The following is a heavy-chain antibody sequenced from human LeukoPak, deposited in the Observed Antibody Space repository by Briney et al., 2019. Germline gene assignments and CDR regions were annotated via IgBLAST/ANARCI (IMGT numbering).Heavy chain of an antibody. V-gene: IGHV1-69*05. J-gene: IGHJ5*02. CDR2: IVPMLGRS. CDR1: GGSFSSYG. D-gene: IGHD5-18*01. CDR3: AREDHTANNWFDP. Sequence: SVKVSCKASGGSFSSYGISWVRQAPGQGLEWMGGIVPMLGRSNYAQKFQGRVTISTDESTSTAYMEMSSLRSEDTAVYYCAREDHTANNWFDPWGQGTLVTVSS.